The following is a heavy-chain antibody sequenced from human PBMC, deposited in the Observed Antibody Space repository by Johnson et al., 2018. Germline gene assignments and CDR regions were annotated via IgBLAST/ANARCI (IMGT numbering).Heavy chain of an antibody. CDR1: GFTFSAYA. Sequence: QVQLVESGGGVVQPGRSLRLSCAASGFTFSAYAMHWVRQAPGKGLEWVAVISYDGSKKYYADSVKGRFTISRDNSKNTLFLQMNSLRTEDTAVYYCARLNFWSGYRRGFDIWGQGTMVTVSS. CDR3: ARLNFWSGYRRGFDI. CDR2: ISYDGSKK. D-gene: IGHD3-3*01. J-gene: IGHJ3*02. V-gene: IGHV3-30-3*01.